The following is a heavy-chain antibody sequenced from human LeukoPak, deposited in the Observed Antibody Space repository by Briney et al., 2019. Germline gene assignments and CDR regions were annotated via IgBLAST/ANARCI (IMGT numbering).Heavy chain of an antibody. CDR1: GFTFSSHG. CDR2: ISPSGGIT. D-gene: IGHD3-10*01. Sequence: AGGSLRLSCAASGFTFSSHGMNWVRQAPGKGLEWVSGISPSGGITYYTDSVKGRFTISRDNAKNSLYLQMNSLRAEDTAVYYCAKEGGPYGSGGPDGENFDYWGQGTLVTVSS. J-gene: IGHJ4*02. CDR3: AKEGGPYGSGGPDGENFDY. V-gene: IGHV3-23*01.